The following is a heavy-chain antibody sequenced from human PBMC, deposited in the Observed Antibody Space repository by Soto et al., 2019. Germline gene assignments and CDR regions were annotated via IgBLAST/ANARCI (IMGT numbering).Heavy chain of an antibody. D-gene: IGHD3-3*01. Sequence: GGSLRLSCVGSGFTFSDDAMNWVRQAPGKGLEWVSGIGASTGSTHYADSVKGRFTISRDTSKDTVYLQMNCLRAEDTAVYYCAKGSGPHSESSDFWGQGTMVTVSS. J-gene: IGHJ3*01. CDR1: GFTFSDDA. CDR2: IGASTGST. V-gene: IGHV3-23*01. CDR3: AKGSGPHSESSDF.